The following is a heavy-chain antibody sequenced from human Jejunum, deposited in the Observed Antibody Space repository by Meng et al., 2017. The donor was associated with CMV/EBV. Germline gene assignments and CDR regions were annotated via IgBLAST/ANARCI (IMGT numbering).Heavy chain of an antibody. CDR1: GGSMTSGGYY. CDR3: ARLAAGISWFDP. Sequence: TFSGGSMTSGGYYWSWIRQHPGKGLEWIGYIYHSGSTYYNPSLQSRATISIDTSKNQFSLKLSSVTAADTAVYYCARLAAGISWFDPWGQGSLVTVSS. V-gene: IGHV4-31*03. J-gene: IGHJ5*02. D-gene: IGHD6-19*01. CDR2: IYHSGST.